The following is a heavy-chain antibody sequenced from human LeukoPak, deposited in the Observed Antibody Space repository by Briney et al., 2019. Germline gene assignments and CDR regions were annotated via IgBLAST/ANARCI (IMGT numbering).Heavy chain of an antibody. CDR3: AKGLYTSSSVIDQ. J-gene: IGHJ4*02. D-gene: IGHD6-6*01. CDR2: ISDDGSHK. V-gene: IGHV3-30*18. Sequence: PGGSLRLSCAASGFTFSNFGIHWVRQAPGKGLGWVAAISDDGSHKYYADSVKGRFTISRDNSKNTLYMQMNSLRAEDTAVYYCAKGLYTSSSVIDQWGQGTLVTVSS. CDR1: GFTFSNFG.